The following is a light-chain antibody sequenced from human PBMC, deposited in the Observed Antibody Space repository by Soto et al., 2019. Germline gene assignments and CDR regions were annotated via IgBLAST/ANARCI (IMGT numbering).Light chain of an antibody. Sequence: DLQMTQSPSTLSASGGDRGTMXXRASQSRSSWVAGDQQKPGKAPKVXSYEASRLESGGPSRFSGSGSGTEFTLTISSLEPEDFAVYYCQQRSDWPLSFGGGTNVDI. V-gene: IGKV1-5*01. CDR3: QQRSDWPLS. CDR2: EAS. J-gene: IGKJ4*01. CDR1: QSRSSW.